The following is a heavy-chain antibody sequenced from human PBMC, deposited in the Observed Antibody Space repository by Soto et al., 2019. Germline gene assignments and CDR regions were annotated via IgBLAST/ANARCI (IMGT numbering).Heavy chain of an antibody. CDR1: GFTFSGYY. D-gene: IGHD6-13*01. Sequence: QVPLVESGGGLVKPGGSLRLSCAASGFTFSGYYMSWIRQAPGKGLEWLSYISSSANYANYANSVKGRFTISRDNAKNSLYLQMNSLRVEDTAVYYCARDISSSLDSWGQGTLVTVSS. V-gene: IGHV3-11*05. CDR3: ARDISSSLDS. J-gene: IGHJ4*02. CDR2: ISSSANYA.